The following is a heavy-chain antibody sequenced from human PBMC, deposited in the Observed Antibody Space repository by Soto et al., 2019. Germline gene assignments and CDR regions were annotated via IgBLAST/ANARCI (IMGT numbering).Heavy chain of an antibody. J-gene: IGHJ5*02. CDR1: GFSLTTRGVG. V-gene: IGHV2-5*02. Sequence: QITLKESGPTLVKPTQTLTLTCTFSGFSLTTRGVGVGWIRQPPGKALECLALIYWDDDKRYSPSLQSRLSITKDTSKNQVVLTMTNVDPVDTATYYCGHIPNYYQYDWFDPWGKGTLGSVSS. CDR3: GHIPNYYQYDWFDP. D-gene: IGHD3-16*01. CDR2: IYWDDDK.